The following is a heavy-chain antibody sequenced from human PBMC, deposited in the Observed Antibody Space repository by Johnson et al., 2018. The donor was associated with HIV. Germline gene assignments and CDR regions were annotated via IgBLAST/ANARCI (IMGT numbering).Heavy chain of an antibody. CDR2: ISGSGGSA. CDR1: GFTFRNAW. Sequence: MLLVESGGGLVKPGGSLRLSCAVSGFTFRNAWVSWVRQAPGKGLEWVSAISGSGGSAYYADSVKGRFPISRDNSKNTLYLQMGSLRAEDMAVYYCARPRTTVTQVDAFDIWGQGTMVTISS. J-gene: IGHJ3*02. V-gene: IGHV3-23*04. CDR3: ARPRTTVTQVDAFDI. D-gene: IGHD4-17*01.